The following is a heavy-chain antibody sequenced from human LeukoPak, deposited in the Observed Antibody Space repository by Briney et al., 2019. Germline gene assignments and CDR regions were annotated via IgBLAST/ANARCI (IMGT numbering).Heavy chain of an antibody. Sequence: PGGSLRLSCAASGFTFSSYEMDWVRQAPGKGLEWVSYISSSGSTIYYADSVKGRFTISRDNAKNSLYLQMNSLRAEDTAVYYCAGRYDSSGYPLHWGQGTLVTVSS. D-gene: IGHD3-22*01. V-gene: IGHV3-48*03. J-gene: IGHJ4*02. CDR3: AGRYDSSGYPLH. CDR1: GFTFSSYE. CDR2: ISSSGSTI.